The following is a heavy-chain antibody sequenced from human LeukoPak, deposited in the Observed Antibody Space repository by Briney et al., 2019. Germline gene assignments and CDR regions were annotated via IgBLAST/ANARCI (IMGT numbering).Heavy chain of an antibody. Sequence: ASVKVSCKASGYTFTSYGISWVRQAPGQGLEWMGWISAYNGNTNYAQKLQGRVTMPTDTSTSTAYMELRSLRSDDTAVYYCARAYGSGSYGWYFDYWGQGTLVTVSS. CDR1: GYTFTSYG. J-gene: IGHJ4*02. D-gene: IGHD3-10*01. CDR2: ISAYNGNT. V-gene: IGHV1-18*01. CDR3: ARAYGSGSYGWYFDY.